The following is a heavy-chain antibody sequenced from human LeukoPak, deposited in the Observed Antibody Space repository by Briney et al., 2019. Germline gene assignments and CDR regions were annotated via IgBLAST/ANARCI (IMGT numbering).Heavy chain of an antibody. D-gene: IGHD6-13*01. CDR1: GYTLTELS. V-gene: IGHV1-24*01. CDR3: ARDARGAAAADDPLDI. CDR2: FDPEDGET. Sequence: GASVKVSCKVSGYTLTELSMHWVRQAPGKGLEWMGGFDPEDGETIYAQKFQGRVTMTEDTSTDTAYMELSSLTSEDTAVYYCARDARGAAAADDPLDIWGQGTTVTVSS. J-gene: IGHJ3*02.